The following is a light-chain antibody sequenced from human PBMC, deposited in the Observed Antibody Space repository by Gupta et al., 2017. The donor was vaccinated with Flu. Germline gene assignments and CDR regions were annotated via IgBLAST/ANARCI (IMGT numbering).Light chain of an antibody. CDR2: DNN. CDR3: EAWDDSLNNVV. V-gene: IGLV1-47*02. Sequence: QSVLTHPPSVSGTPAQRITIPCYGSSSYIGSHAAYWYQHLPGKDPKLLIYDNNQRPSGVPDRFSGSKSGNSASLTISGARSEDEAEYYCEAWDDSLNNVVFGGGIKLTVL. J-gene: IGLJ2*01. CDR1: SSYIGSHA.